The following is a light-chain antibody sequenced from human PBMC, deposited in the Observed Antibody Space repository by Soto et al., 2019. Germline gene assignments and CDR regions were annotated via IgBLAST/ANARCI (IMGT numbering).Light chain of an antibody. CDR3: QQYNSYLFT. Sequence: DIQMTQSPSTLSASVGDRVTITCRASQSISSWLAWYQQKPGKAPKLLIYDASSLESGVPSRFSGSGSGTDFTLTISSLQPDDFATYYCQQYNSYLFTFGPGNKVDIK. CDR1: QSISSW. CDR2: DAS. V-gene: IGKV1-5*01. J-gene: IGKJ3*01.